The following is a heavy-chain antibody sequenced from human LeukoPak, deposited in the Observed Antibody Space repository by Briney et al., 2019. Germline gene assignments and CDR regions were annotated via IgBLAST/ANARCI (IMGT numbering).Heavy chain of an antibody. D-gene: IGHD1-26*01. CDR2: ISSSNSYI. CDR1: GFTFSSYS. Sequence: GGSLRLSCAASGFTFSSYSMNWVRQAPGMGLEWVSSISSSNSYIYYADSVKGRFSISRDNAKNSLYLQMNSLRAEDMAVYYCARDGIVGATAFDYWGQGTLVTVSP. J-gene: IGHJ4*02. CDR3: ARDGIVGATAFDY. V-gene: IGHV3-21*01.